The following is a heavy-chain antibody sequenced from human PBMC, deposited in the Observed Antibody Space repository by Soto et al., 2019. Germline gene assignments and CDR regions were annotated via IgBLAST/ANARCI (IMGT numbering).Heavy chain of an antibody. V-gene: IGHV3-33*01. J-gene: IGHJ4*02. Sequence: QVQLVESGGGVVQPGRSLRLSCAASGFTFSSYGMHWVRQAPGKGLEWVAVIWYDGSNKYYADSVKGRFTISRDNSKNTLYLQMNSLRAEDTAVYYCARELVYPDYWGQGTLFTVSS. CDR3: ARELVYPDY. CDR1: GFTFSSYG. D-gene: IGHD2-8*01. CDR2: IWYDGSNK.